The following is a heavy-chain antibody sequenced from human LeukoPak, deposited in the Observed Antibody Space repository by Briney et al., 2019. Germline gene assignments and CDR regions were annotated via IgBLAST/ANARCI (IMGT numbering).Heavy chain of an antibody. D-gene: IGHD4-17*01. Sequence: GGSLRLSCAASGFTFSSYAMSWVRQAPGKGLEWVSAISGSGGSTYYADSVKGRFTISRDNSKNTLYLQMNSLRAEDTAVYYCAKYERGEGDYASWYFDYWGQGTLVTVSS. CDR2: ISGSGGST. V-gene: IGHV3-23*01. J-gene: IGHJ4*02. CDR3: AKYERGEGDYASWYFDY. CDR1: GFTFSSYA.